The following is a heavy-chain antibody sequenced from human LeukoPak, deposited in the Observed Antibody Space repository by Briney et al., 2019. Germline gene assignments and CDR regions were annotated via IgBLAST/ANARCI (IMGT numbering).Heavy chain of an antibody. D-gene: IGHD6-13*01. V-gene: IGHV1-18*01. Sequence: ASVKVSCKASGYTFTSYGISWVRQAPGQGLEWMGWIGAYNGNTNYAQKLQGRVTMTTDTSTSTPYMELRSLRSDDTAVYYCARNPAPKSSSPAYPSLYGGQGTLVTVAS. CDR1: GYTFTSYG. CDR3: ARNPAPKSSSPAYPSLY. J-gene: IGHJ4*02. CDR2: IGAYNGNT.